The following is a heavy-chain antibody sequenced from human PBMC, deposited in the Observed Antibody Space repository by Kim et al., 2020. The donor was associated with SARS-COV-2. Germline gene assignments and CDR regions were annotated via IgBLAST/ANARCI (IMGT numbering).Heavy chain of an antibody. Sequence: SETLSLTCTVSGGSISSSSYYWGWIRQPPGKGLEWIGSIYYSGSTYYNPSLKSRVTISVDTSKNQFSLKLSSVTAADTAVYYCARQYVDTFDYWGQGTLVTVSS. V-gene: IGHV4-39*01. CDR2: IYYSGST. CDR3: ARQYVDTFDY. J-gene: IGHJ4*02. CDR1: GGSISSSSYY. D-gene: IGHD5-18*01.